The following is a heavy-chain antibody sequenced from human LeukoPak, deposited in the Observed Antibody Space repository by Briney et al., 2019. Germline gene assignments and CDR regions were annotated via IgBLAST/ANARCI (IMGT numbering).Heavy chain of an antibody. CDR2: IKSEIDGGTT. CDR3: TTGGSVIVAGTRAFDI. Sequence: GGSLRLSCAAAGFSFTYTWMNWVRQAPGKGLEWVGRIKSEIDGGTTDYAAPVQDRFTISRDDSQATLYLQMSSLKTEDTAVYYCTTGGSVIVAGTRAFDIWGQGTMVTVSS. J-gene: IGHJ3*02. CDR1: GFSFTYTW. D-gene: IGHD2/OR15-2a*01. V-gene: IGHV3-15*07.